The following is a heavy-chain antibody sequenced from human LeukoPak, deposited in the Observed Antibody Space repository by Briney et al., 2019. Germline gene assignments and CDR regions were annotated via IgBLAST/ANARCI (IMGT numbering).Heavy chain of an antibody. J-gene: IGHJ4*02. CDR3: ARVRGYCSSTSCYEDY. CDR1: GGSFSGYY. V-gene: IGHV4-34*01. CDR2: INHSGST. D-gene: IGHD2-2*01. Sequence: SETLSLTCAVYGGSFSGYYWSWIRQPPGKGLEWIGEINHSGSTNYNPSLKSRVTISVDTSKNQFSLKLSSVTAADTAVYYCARVRGYCSSTSCYEDYWGQGTLVTVSS.